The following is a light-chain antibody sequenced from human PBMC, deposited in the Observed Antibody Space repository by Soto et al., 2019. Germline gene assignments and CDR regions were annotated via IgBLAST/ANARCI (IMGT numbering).Light chain of an antibody. V-gene: IGLV2-14*01. CDR1: SSDVGVYNL. J-gene: IGLJ2*01. CDR3: SSYSSSTTRV. Sequence: QSALTQPASVSGSPGQSITISCIGTSSDVGVYNLVSWYQQHPGKAPKLLIYDVSDRPSGVSNRFSGSKSDNTASLTISGLQAEDEADYYCSSYSSSTTRVFGGGTKVTVL. CDR2: DVS.